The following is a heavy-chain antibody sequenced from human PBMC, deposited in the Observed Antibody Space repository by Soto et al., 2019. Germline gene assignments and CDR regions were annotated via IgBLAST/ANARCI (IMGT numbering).Heavy chain of an antibody. Sequence: XESLCLPVTVAGGSISSYEWGWIRQPPGKGLEWIGYIYYSGSTNYNPSLKSRVTISVDTSKNQFSLKLSSVTAADTAVYYCARTRRYFEPEETTVFDDWGQGTLVTVSS. J-gene: IGHJ4*02. CDR2: IYYSGST. D-gene: IGHD3-9*01. CDR3: ARTRRYFEPEETTVFDD. CDR1: GGSISSYE. V-gene: IGHV4-59*01.